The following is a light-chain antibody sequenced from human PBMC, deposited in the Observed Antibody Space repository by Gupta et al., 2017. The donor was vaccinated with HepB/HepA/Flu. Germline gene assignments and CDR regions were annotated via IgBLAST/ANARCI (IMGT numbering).Light chain of an antibody. V-gene: IGKV4-1*01. CDR3: HQDNSRPFT. CDR2: WAS. J-gene: IGKJ3*01. Sequence: VMTLSPYSLAVSLGERATLMCKSSQCGLLFSHNKHYLGWYQQKPGQPPKLLISWASTRETGVPDRFSGRGSGTDFTLTISRLQAEDVAVYYCHQDNSRPFTFGHGTKVDVK. CDR1: QCGLLFSHNKHY.